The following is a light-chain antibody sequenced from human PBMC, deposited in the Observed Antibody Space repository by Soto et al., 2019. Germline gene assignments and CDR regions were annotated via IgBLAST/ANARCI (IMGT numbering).Light chain of an antibody. V-gene: IGLV2-14*03. CDR1: SSDVGGYNF. CDR2: DVT. CDR3: SSYASSNTYV. J-gene: IGLJ1*01. Sequence: QSVLTQPASVSGSPGQSITISCSGTSSDVGGYNFVSWYQQHPGKAPKLMIYDVTNRPSGVSNRFFGSKSGNTASLTISGLQAEDEADYYCSSYASSNTYVFGTATKLTVL.